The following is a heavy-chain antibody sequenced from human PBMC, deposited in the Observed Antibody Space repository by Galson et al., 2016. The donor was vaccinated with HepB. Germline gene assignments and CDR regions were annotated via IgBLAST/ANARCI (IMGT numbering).Heavy chain of an antibody. Sequence: QSGAEVKKPGESLKISCQGAGYSFPSYWIGWVRQMPGKGLEWMGIVHPGDSNIRYSPSFQGQVTISADKSIRTAYLQWSSLKASDTAMYYCARHRSISGYYYPFDIWGQGTMVTVSS. CDR2: VHPGDSNI. J-gene: IGHJ3*02. CDR3: ARHRSISGYYYPFDI. CDR1: GYSFPSYW. D-gene: IGHD3-22*01. V-gene: IGHV5-51*01.